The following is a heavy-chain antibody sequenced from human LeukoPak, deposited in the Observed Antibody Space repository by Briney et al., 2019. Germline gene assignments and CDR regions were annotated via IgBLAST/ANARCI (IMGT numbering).Heavy chain of an antibody. V-gene: IGHV1-2*02. CDR3: ARGISGSVYYYYYYMDV. CDR1: GYTFTGYY. J-gene: IGHJ6*03. CDR2: INPNSGGT. D-gene: IGHD6-19*01. Sequence: ASVKVSCKASGYTFTGYYMHWVRQAPGQGLEWMGWINPNSGGTNYAQKFQGRVTMTRDTSISTAYMELSRLRSDDTAVYYCARGISGSVYYYYYYMDVWGKGTTVTVSS.